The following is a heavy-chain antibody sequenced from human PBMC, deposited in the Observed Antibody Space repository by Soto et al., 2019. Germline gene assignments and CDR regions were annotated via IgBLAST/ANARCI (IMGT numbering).Heavy chain of an antibody. CDR3: AMIRATVLLWFGDSTNFDY. D-gene: IGHD3-10*01. J-gene: IGHJ4*02. Sequence: PGGSLRLSCAASGFTFSSYAMSWVRQAPGKGLEWVSAISGSGGSTYYADSVKGRFTISRDNSKNTLYLQMNSLRAEDTAVYYCAMIRATVLLWFGDSTNFDYWGQGTLVTVSS. CDR2: ISGSGGST. CDR1: GFTFSSYA. V-gene: IGHV3-23*01.